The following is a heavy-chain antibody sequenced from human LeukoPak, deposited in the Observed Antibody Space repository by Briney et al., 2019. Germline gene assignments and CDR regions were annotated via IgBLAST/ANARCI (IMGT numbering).Heavy chain of an antibody. CDR1: GFTFSSYS. V-gene: IGHV3-21*04. CDR3: AKYLTVRGQFFDY. D-gene: IGHD3-10*01. Sequence: GGSLRLSCAASGFTFSSYSMNWVRQAPGKGLEWVSSIGSSSSYIYYADSVKGRFTISRDNAKNALYLQMNSLGADVTAVYYCAKYLTVRGQFFDYWGQGTLVTVSS. CDR2: IGSSSSYI. J-gene: IGHJ4*02.